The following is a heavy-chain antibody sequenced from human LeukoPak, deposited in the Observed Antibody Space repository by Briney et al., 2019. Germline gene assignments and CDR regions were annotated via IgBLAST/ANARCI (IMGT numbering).Heavy chain of an antibody. J-gene: IGHJ6*03. Sequence: SETLSLTCTVSGGFISSYYWSWVRQPPGKGLGWIGYIYYTGSTNYNPSLKSRVTISVDTSKNQFSLKLSSMTAADTAVYYCARTPDSNYYYYYYMDVWGKGTTVTVSS. D-gene: IGHD6-13*01. CDR1: GGFISSYY. CDR2: IYYTGST. V-gene: IGHV4-59*01. CDR3: ARTPDSNYYYYYYMDV.